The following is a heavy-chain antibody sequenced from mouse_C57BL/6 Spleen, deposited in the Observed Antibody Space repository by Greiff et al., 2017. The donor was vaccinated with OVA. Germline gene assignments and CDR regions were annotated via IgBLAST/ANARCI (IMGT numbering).Heavy chain of an antibody. CDR1: GFTFSDYG. D-gene: IGHD1-1*01. Sequence: EVQLVESGGGLVKPGGSLKLSCAASGFTFSDYGMHWVRQAPEKGLEWVAYISSGSSTIYYADTVKGRFTISRDNAKNTLFLQMTSLRSEDTAMYYCARKDYYGSSYKDDAMDYWGQGTSVTVSS. V-gene: IGHV5-17*01. CDR2: ISSGSSTI. CDR3: ARKDYYGSSYKDDAMDY. J-gene: IGHJ4*01.